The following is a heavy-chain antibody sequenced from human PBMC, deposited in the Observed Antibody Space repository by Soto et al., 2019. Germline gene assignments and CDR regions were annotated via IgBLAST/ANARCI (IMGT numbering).Heavy chain of an antibody. V-gene: IGHV3-21*01. D-gene: IGHD5-18*01. CDR3: ARDYTAMVYFDY. CDR2: ISSSSSYI. J-gene: IGHJ4*02. CDR1: GFTFSSYS. Sequence: EVQLVESGGGLVKPGGSLRLSCAASGFTFSSYSMNWVRQAPGKGLEWVSSISSSSSYIYYADSVKGRFTISRDNAKNSLYLQMNSLRAEDTAVYYCARDYTAMVYFDYWGQGTLVTVSS.